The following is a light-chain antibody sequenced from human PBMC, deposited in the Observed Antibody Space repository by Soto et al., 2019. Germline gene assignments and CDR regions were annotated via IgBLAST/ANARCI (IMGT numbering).Light chain of an antibody. J-gene: IGKJ3*01. CDR3: QQYDDLPPT. V-gene: IGKV1-33*01. Sequence: DIQMTQSPSSLSASVGDRVTITCQASQHISTYLNWFQQKPGKAPELLIYDASNLVPGVPSRFSGIGSGTDFTFTISSLQPEDIATYSGQQYDDLPPTFGPGTKVDIK. CDR2: DAS. CDR1: QHISTY.